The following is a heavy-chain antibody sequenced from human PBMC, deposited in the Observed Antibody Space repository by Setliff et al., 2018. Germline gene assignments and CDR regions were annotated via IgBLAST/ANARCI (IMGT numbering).Heavy chain of an antibody. CDR2: VHYSGDS. CDR3: ARDVWGAGTGWFDP. D-gene: IGHD1-1*01. CDR1: GGSMTSYY. Sequence: SETLSLTCTVSGGSMTSYYWSWIRQSPWKGLEWIGYVHYSGDSNYNPSLKNRVTISFNTSKNQISLNLSSVTPADTAVYYCARDVWGAGTGWFDPWGLGILVTVSS. J-gene: IGHJ5*02. V-gene: IGHV4-59*13.